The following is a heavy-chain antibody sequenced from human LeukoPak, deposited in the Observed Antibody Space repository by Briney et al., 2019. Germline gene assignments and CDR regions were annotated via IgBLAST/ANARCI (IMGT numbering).Heavy chain of an antibody. Sequence: ASVKVSCKVSGYTLTELSMHWVRQAPGKGLEWMGGFDPEDGETIYAQKFQGRVTMTEDTSTDTAYMELSSLRSDDTAVYYCARYWAVAGTSDYWGQGTLVTVSS. CDR3: ARYWAVAGTSDY. J-gene: IGHJ4*02. CDR1: GYTLTELS. V-gene: IGHV1-24*01. CDR2: FDPEDGET. D-gene: IGHD6-19*01.